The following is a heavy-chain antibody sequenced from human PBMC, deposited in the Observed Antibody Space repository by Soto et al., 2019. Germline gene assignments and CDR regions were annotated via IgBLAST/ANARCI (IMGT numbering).Heavy chain of an antibody. Sequence: GGSLRLSCAASGFTFSSYAMSWVRQAPGKGLEWVSAISGSGGSTYYADSVKGRFTISRDNSKNTLYLQMNSLRAEDTAVYYCAKGIVLMVYPIPPFDYWGQGTLVIVSS. D-gene: IGHD2-8*01. J-gene: IGHJ4*02. CDR3: AKGIVLMVYPIPPFDY. CDR2: ISGSGGST. CDR1: GFTFSSYA. V-gene: IGHV3-23*01.